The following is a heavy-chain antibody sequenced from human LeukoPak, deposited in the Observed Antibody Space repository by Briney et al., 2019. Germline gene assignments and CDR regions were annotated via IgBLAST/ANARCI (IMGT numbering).Heavy chain of an antibody. Sequence: GGSLRLSCAASGFTFSSYSMNWVRQAPGKGLEWVSSISSSSSYIYYADSVKGRFTISRDNAKNSLYLQMNSLRAEDTAVYYCATLWFGEFSPCDYWGQGTLVTVSS. CDR1: GFTFSSYS. V-gene: IGHV3-21*04. CDR3: ATLWFGEFSPCDY. CDR2: ISSSSSYI. D-gene: IGHD3-10*01. J-gene: IGHJ4*02.